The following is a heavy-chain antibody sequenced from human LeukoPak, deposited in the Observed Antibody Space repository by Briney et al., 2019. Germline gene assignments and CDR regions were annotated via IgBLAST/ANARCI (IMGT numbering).Heavy chain of an antibody. CDR3: ARAPKYSSGSAFDI. J-gene: IGHJ3*02. CDR1: GGSISSYY. Sequence: SETLSLTCTVSGGSISSYYWSWIRQPAGKGLEWIGRIYTSGSTNYNPSPKSRVTMSVDTSKNQFSLKLSSVTAADTAVYYCARAPKYSSGSAFDIWGQGTMVTVSS. D-gene: IGHD6-19*01. V-gene: IGHV4-4*07. CDR2: IYTSGST.